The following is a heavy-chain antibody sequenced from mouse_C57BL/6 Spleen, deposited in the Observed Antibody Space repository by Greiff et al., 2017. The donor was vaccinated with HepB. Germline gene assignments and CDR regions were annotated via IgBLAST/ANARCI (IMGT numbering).Heavy chain of an antibody. Sequence: VQLQQSGTVLARPGASVKMSCKTSGYTFTSYWMHWVKQRPGQGLEWIGAIYPGNSDTSYNQKFKGKAKLTAVTSTSTAYMELSSLTNEDSAVYYCTRVGEDFQGGGFDYWGQGTTLTVSS. CDR3: TRVGEDFQGGGFDY. J-gene: IGHJ2*01. CDR1: GYTFTSYW. V-gene: IGHV1-5*01. CDR2: IYPGNSDT.